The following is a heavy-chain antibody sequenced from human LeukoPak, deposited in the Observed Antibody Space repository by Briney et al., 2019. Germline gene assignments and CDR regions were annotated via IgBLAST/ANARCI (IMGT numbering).Heavy chain of an antibody. Sequence: RPGGSLRLSCAASGFTFDDYGMSWVRQAPGKGLEWVSLISWDGGSTYYADSVKGRFTISRDNSKNSLYLQMNSLRAEDTALYYCAKDITYDISPDYFDYWGQGTLVTVSS. V-gene: IGHV3-43D*03. CDR2: ISWDGGST. J-gene: IGHJ4*02. D-gene: IGHD3-9*01. CDR3: AKDITYDISPDYFDY. CDR1: GFTFDDYG.